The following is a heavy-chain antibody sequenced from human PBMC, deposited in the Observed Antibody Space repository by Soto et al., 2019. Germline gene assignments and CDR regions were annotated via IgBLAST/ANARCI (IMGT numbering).Heavy chain of an antibody. D-gene: IGHD3-3*01. CDR2: IRSSSETI. CDR3: ARVGYYDFCSRTISHSYYMDV. Sequence: GGSLRLSCAASGFTFSSYSMNWVRQAPGKGLEWVSYIRSSSETIYYADSVKGRFTISRDNAKNSLSLYLNSLRVDDTAVYYCARVGYYDFCSRTISHSYYMDVWGKGTTVTVSS. CDR1: GFTFSSYS. V-gene: IGHV3-48*01. J-gene: IGHJ6*03.